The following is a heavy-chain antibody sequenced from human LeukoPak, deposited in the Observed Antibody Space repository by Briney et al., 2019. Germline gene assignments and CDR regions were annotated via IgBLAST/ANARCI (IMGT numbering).Heavy chain of an antibody. CDR2: IYYSGST. J-gene: IGHJ4*02. D-gene: IGHD6-19*01. CDR1: GGSISSSSYY. CDR3: ARDLSWLVPPPKEPYYFDY. Sequence: PSETLSLTCTVSGGSISSSSYYWGWIRQPPGKGLEWIGSIYYSGSTYYNPSLKSRVTISVDTSKNQFSLKLSSVTAADTAVYYCARDLSWLVPPPKEPYYFDYWGQGTLVTVSS. V-gene: IGHV4-39*07.